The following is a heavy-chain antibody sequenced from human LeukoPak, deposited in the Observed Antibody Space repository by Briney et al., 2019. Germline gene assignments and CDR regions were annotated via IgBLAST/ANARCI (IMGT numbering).Heavy chain of an antibody. CDR3: IPPAAGLRRTISTEYFQR. D-gene: IGHD6-13*01. V-gene: IGHV3-48*03. CDR2: ISGSGETI. Sequence: GGSLRLSCAAAGLTFSSYEMNWVRQAPGKGLEWVSYISGSGETIYYADSVKGRFTISRDNANKSLYLHMSSLRVEDTAIYYCIPPAAGLRRTISTEYFQRWGQGALVTVSS. CDR1: GLTFSSYE. J-gene: IGHJ1*01.